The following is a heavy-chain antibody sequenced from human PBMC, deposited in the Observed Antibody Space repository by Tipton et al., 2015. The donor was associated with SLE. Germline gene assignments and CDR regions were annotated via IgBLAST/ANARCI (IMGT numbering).Heavy chain of an antibody. CDR2: INHSGST. D-gene: IGHD3-10*01. Sequence: TLSLTCAVYGGSFSGYYWSWIRQPPGKGLEWIGEINHSGSTYYNPSLKSRVTISVDTSKNQFSLKLSSVTAADTAVYYCARGGETVFDYWGQGTLVTVSS. CDR1: GGSFSGYY. J-gene: IGHJ4*02. V-gene: IGHV4-34*01. CDR3: ARGGETVFDY.